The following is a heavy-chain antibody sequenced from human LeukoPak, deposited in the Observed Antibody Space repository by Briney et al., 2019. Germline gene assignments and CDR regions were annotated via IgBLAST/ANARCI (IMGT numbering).Heavy chain of an antibody. D-gene: IGHD3-3*01. Sequence: GASVKVSCKASGYTFTSYGISWVRQAPGQGLEWVGWISAYNGNTNYTQKLQGRVTMTTDTSTSTAYIELRSLRSDDTAVYYCARDVFLEWFEDYMDVWGKGTTVTVSS. J-gene: IGHJ6*03. CDR1: GYTFTSYG. CDR2: ISAYNGNT. V-gene: IGHV1-18*01. CDR3: ARDVFLEWFEDYMDV.